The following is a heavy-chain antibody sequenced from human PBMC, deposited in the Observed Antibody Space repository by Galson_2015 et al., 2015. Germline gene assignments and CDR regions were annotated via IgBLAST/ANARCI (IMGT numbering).Heavy chain of an antibody. CDR1: GYSLSTHW. J-gene: IGHJ3*01. V-gene: IGHV5-51*01. CDR2: IYPGDSDT. D-gene: IGHD3-16*01. CDR3: ARQQRGGGAFDL. Sequence: QSGAEVKKPGESVRISCTGSGYSLSTHWIGWVRQMPGKGLEWMGIIYPGDSDTRYSPSFQGQVTVSADKSITTAYLQWSRLRASDTAFYYWARQQRGGGAFDLWGQGTMVTVSS.